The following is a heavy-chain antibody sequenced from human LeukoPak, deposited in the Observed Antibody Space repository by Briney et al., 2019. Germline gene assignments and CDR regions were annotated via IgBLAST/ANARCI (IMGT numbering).Heavy chain of an antibody. CDR1: GYTFTSYA. D-gene: IGHD4-17*01. J-gene: IGHJ6*03. CDR3: ARRLRGYYYCYMDV. V-gene: IGHV1-8*03. CDR2: MNPNSGNT. Sequence: GASVKVSCKASGYTFTSYAMNWVRQATGQGLEWMGWMNPNSGNTGYAQKFQGRVTITRNTSISTAYMELSSLRSEDTAVYYCARRLRGYYYCYMDVWGKGTTVTVSS.